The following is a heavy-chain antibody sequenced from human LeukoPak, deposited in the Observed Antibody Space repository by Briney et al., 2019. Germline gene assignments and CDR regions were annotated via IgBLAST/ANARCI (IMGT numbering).Heavy chain of an antibody. CDR1: GFTFNNYA. CDR3: ANGLAASGNFLLRDYYYFIDV. D-gene: IGHD1-26*01. CDR2: INGAAT. Sequence: GGSLRLSCVASGFTFNNYAMHWVRQAPGKGLEWVSTINGAATYYADSFKGRFLISRDDSKSTVYLRMNKLRVEDSGLYYCANGLAASGNFLLRDYYYFIDVWGQGTTVTVSS. J-gene: IGHJ6*03. V-gene: IGHV3-23*01.